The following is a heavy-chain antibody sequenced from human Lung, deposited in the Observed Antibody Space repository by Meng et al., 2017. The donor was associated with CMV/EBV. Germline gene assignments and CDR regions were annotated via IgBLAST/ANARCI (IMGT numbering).Heavy chain of an antibody. CDR3: AKKGGDGALHYFDD. CDR1: GFIFSNYA. V-gene: IGHV3-23*01. Sequence: GESLKISCAASGFIFSNYAMSWVRQAPGKGLEWISFMSGSGSMMFYVDSVRGRFTISRDSSKNTLYLQMNSLRAEDTAVYYCAKKGGDGALHYFDDWGQGXRVTVSS. D-gene: IGHD3-16*01. CDR2: MSGSGSMM. J-gene: IGHJ4*02.